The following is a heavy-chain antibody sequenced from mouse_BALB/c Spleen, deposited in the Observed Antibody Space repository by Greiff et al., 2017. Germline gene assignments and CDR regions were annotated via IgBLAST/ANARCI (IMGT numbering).Heavy chain of an antibody. CDR3: ATNGSSPYYYAMDY. CDR2: ILPGSGST. CDR1: GYTFSSYW. Sequence: QVQLQQSGAELMKPGASVKISCKATGYTFSSYWIEWVKQRPGHGLEWIGEILPGSGSTNYNEKFKGKATFTADTSSNTAYMQLSSLTSEDSAVYYCATNGSSPYYYAMDYWGQGTSVTVSS. J-gene: IGHJ4*01. D-gene: IGHD1-1*01. V-gene: IGHV1-9*01.